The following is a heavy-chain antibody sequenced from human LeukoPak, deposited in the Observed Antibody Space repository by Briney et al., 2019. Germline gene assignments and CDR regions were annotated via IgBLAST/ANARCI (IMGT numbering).Heavy chain of an antibody. Sequence: SETLSLTCAVYGGSFSGYYWSWIGQPPGTGLEWIGEINHSGSTNYNPSLKSRVTISVDTSKNQFSLKLSSVTAADTAVYYCARHRLYSSSSDYWGQGTLVTVSS. CDR3: ARHRLYSSSSDY. D-gene: IGHD6-6*01. V-gene: IGHV4-34*01. CDR2: INHSGST. J-gene: IGHJ4*02. CDR1: GGSFSGYY.